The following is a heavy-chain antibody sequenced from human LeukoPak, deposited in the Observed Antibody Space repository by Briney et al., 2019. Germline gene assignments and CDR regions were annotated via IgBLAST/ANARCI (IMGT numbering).Heavy chain of an antibody. J-gene: IGHJ6*04. Sequence: GGSLRLSWAASGFTFSSYEMNWVRQAPGKGLEWVSYISSSVSTIYYADSVKGRFTIYRDNAKNSMYLQMNSLRAEDTAVYYCAELGITMIGGVWGKGTTVTISS. CDR1: GFTFSSYE. CDR2: ISSSVSTI. V-gene: IGHV3-48*03. CDR3: AELGITMIGGV. D-gene: IGHD3-10*02.